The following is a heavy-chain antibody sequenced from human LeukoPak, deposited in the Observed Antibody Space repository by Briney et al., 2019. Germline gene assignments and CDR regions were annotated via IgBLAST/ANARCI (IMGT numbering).Heavy chain of an antibody. J-gene: IGHJ3*02. V-gene: IGHV1-8*02. Sequence: ASVKVSCKASGYIFSTYGISWVRQAPGQGLEWMGWMNPNSGNTGYAQKFQGRVTMTRNTSISTAYMELSSLRSEDTAVYYCARGSPGSYMGPDAFDIWGQGTMVTVSS. D-gene: IGHD3-10*01. CDR1: GYIFSTYG. CDR3: ARGSPGSYMGPDAFDI. CDR2: MNPNSGNT.